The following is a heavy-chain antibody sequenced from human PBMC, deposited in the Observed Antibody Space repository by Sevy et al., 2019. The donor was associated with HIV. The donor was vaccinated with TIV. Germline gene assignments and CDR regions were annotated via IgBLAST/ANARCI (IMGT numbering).Heavy chain of an antibody. D-gene: IGHD2-21*02. V-gene: IGHV3-30-3*01. CDR2: ISHDGNYK. CDR1: GFTFSNYD. CDR3: ARLFSCGGDCYYLDY. J-gene: IGHJ4*02. Sequence: GGSLRLSCAASGFTFSNYDMHWTGQAPGKGLEGVAVISHDGNYKSYADSVKVRLTISRDDFKNTLDLQMSSLRPEDTAVYFCARLFSCGGDCYYLDYWGQGALVTVSS.